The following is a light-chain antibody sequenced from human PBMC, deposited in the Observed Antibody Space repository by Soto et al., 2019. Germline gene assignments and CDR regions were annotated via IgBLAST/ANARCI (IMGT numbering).Light chain of an antibody. CDR3: QQRSRSRPST. V-gene: IGKV3-11*01. J-gene: IGKJ1*01. Sequence: EIVLPQSPAPLSLSPGERATLSCRASQSVSSYLAWYKQKPRQAPRLLIYDASNRATGIPARFSGSGSGTDFTPSISSREPGVLAVYYWQQRSRSRPSTFGQGTKVESK. CDR1: QSVSSY. CDR2: DAS.